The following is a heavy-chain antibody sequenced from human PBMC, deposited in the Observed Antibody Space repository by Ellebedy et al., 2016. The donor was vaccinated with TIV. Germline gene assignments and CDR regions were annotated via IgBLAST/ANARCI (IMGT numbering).Heavy chain of an antibody. V-gene: IGHV4-30-4*01. CDR3: ARVLIAVAVLQPWEPKDRGGMDV. D-gene: IGHD6-19*01. Sequence: MPSETLSLTCTVSGGSISSGDYYWSWIRQPPGKGLEWIGYIYYSGSTYYNPSLKSRVTISVDTSKNQFSLKLSSVTAADTAVYYCARVLIAVAVLQPWEPKDRGGMDVWGQGTTVTVSS. CDR1: GGSISSGDYY. J-gene: IGHJ6*02. CDR2: IYYSGST.